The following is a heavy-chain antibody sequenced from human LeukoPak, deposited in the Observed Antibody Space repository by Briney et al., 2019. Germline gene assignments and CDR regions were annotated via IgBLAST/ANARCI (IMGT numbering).Heavy chain of an antibody. CDR3: ARVDREAGFIAAAGTRPELWAFDI. D-gene: IGHD6-13*01. CDR1: GFTFSSYS. CDR2: ISSSSRYI. V-gene: IGHV3-21*01. Sequence: PGGSLRLSCAASGFTFSSYSMNWVRQAPGKGLEWVSSISSSSRYIYYADSVKGRFTISRDNAKNSLYLQMNSLRAEDTAVYYCARVDREAGFIAAAGTRPELWAFDIWGQGTMVTVSS. J-gene: IGHJ3*02.